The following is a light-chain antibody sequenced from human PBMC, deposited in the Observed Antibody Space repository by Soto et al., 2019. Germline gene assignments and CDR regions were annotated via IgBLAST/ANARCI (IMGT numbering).Light chain of an antibody. Sequence: EIVMTQSPASLSVSPGERATRSCRASQSVSSNLAWYQQKPGQAPRLLIYGASTRATGIPARFSGSGSGTEFTLTISSLQSEDFAVYYCQQYNNCPPWTVGQGTKVDSK. V-gene: IGKV3-15*01. J-gene: IGKJ1*01. CDR2: GAS. CDR3: QQYNNCPPWT. CDR1: QSVSSN.